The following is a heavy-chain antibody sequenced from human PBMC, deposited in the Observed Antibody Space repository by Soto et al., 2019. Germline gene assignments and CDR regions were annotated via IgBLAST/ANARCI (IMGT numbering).Heavy chain of an antibody. CDR2: ISTSDSM. CDR1: VITFSYYY. Sequence: GAPVRLSCSSSVITFSYYYVSWQGRAPVKGLEWVSYISTSDSMYYADSVKGRFTISRDNAKNSLYLQMNSLRAEDTAVYYCARDLGYYDSSGYFDYWGQGTLVTVSS. CDR3: ARDLGYYDSSGYFDY. V-gene: IGHV3-11*01. J-gene: IGHJ4*02. D-gene: IGHD3-22*01.